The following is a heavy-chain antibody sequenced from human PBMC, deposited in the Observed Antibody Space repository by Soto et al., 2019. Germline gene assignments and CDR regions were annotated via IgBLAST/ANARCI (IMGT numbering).Heavy chain of an antibody. CDR1: GYTFSSFD. Sequence: EVQLWESGGGLVQPGGSLRLSCAVSGYTFSSFDMSWVRQAPGKGLEWVSTISGSGGGTNYADSVKGRFTISRDISTYTVYLQMNSLRAEDTAVYYCAHRTGFDYWGQGALVPVSS. V-gene: IGHV3-23*01. CDR2: ISGSGGGT. J-gene: IGHJ4*02. CDR3: AHRTGFDY.